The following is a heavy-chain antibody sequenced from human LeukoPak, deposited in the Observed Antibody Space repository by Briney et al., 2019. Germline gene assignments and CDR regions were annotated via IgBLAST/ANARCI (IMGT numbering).Heavy chain of an antibody. CDR2: INPSGGST. Sequence: ASVKVSCKASGYTFTGYYMHWVRQAPGQGLEWMGIINPSGGSTSYAQKFQGGVTMTRDTSTSTVYMELSSLRSEDTAVYYCARESRRGDYYDSSGSYDYWGQGTLVTVSS. J-gene: IGHJ4*02. D-gene: IGHD3-22*01. V-gene: IGHV1-46*01. CDR1: GYTFTGYY. CDR3: ARESRRGDYYDSSGSYDY.